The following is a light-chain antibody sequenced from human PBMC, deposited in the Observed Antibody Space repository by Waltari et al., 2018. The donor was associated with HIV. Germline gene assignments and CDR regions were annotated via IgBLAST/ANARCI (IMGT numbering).Light chain of an antibody. CDR1: CGGNVRSYR. Sequence: QAVLTQPSSLSASPGASASLTCTFRCGGNVRSYRVYWYQQKPGSPPQYLLRYKSDSDKQQGSGVPSRFSGSKDASANAAILVISGLQPEDEADYYCMLWHSSSWVFGGGTKLTVL. J-gene: IGLJ3*02. V-gene: IGLV5-45*02. CDR2: YKSDSDK. CDR3: MLWHSSSWV.